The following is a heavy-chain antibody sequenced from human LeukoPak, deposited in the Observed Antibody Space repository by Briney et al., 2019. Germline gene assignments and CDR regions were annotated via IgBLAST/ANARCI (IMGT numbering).Heavy chain of an antibody. CDR1: GFTFSSYW. J-gene: IGHJ5*02. CDR2: INQDQNEI. Sequence: GGSLRFSGAASGFTFSSYWMTWLPQAQGKGLEWLASINQDQNEIHYVDSVRGRFTISRDNAKNSLYLQMNSLTAEDTSLYYCVRAHNPDGWFDPWGQGTLVTVSS. D-gene: IGHD5-24*01. CDR3: VRAHNPDGWFDP. V-gene: IGHV3-7*04.